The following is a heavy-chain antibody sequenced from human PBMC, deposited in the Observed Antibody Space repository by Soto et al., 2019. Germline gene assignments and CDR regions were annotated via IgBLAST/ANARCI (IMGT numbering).Heavy chain of an antibody. CDR1: GFTFSSYW. CDR2: IKQDGSEK. D-gene: IGHD3-10*01. Sequence: GGSLRLSCAASGFTFSSYWMSWVRQAPGKGLEWVANIKQDGSEKYYVDSVKGRFTISRDNAKNSLYLQINSLRAEDTAVYYCARDLAEGLLWFGGTDYWGQGTLVTVSS. V-gene: IGHV3-7*05. CDR3: ARDLAEGLLWFGGTDY. J-gene: IGHJ4*02.